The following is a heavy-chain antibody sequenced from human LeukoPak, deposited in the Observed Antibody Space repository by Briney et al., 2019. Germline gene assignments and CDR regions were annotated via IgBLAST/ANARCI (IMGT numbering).Heavy chain of an antibody. J-gene: IGHJ6*02. CDR3: AKDLAQPNLNYNYYGMDV. D-gene: IGHD2-2*01. V-gene: IGHV3-30*18. CDR1: GITFSRSG. CDR2: ISYDGRNM. Sequence: GGSLRLSCAASGITFSRSGFHGVRQAPGKGLEWVAVISYDGRNMNYADSVKGQFTISRDNAKNTLILQMNSLSAEDTAVYFCAKDLAQPNLNYNYYGMDVWGQGTTVTVSS.